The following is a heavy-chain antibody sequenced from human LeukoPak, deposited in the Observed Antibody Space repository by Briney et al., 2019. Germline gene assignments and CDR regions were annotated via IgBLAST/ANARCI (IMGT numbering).Heavy chain of an antibody. V-gene: IGHV3-74*01. CDR3: ARDSPPEFSYDFWSGYYGGHYFDY. D-gene: IGHD3-3*01. CDR2: INTQGTYT. CDR1: GITFSSYW. J-gene: IGHJ4*02. Sequence: GGSLRLSCAVSGITFSSYWMHWVRQDPGRGLLWVSRINTQGTYTNYADSVKGRFTISRDNAKNSLYLQMNSLRAEDTAVYYCARDSPPEFSYDFWSGYYGGHYFDYWGQGTLVTVSS.